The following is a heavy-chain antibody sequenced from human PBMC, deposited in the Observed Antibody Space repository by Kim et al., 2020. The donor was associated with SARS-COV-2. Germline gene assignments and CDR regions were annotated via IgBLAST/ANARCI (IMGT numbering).Heavy chain of an antibody. J-gene: IGHJ4*02. V-gene: IGHV1-18*04. CDR3: ARDLAARPNPSSLDY. Sequence: ASVKVSCKASGYTFTSYGISWVRQAPGQGLEWMGWISAYNGNTNYAQKLQGRVTMTTDTSTSTAYMELRSLRSDDTAVYYCARDLAARPNPSSLDYWGQGTLVTVSS. CDR1: GYTFTSYG. CDR2: ISAYNGNT. D-gene: IGHD6-6*01.